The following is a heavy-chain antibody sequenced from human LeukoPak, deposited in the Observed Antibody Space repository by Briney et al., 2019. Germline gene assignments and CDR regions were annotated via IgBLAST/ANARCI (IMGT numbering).Heavy chain of an antibody. CDR1: GFTLSSYA. CDR2: ISAGGST. CDR3: APGGAYGSGTWFDP. V-gene: IGHV3-23*01. J-gene: IGHJ5*02. Sequence: GGSLRLSCAASGFTLSSYAMSWVLQAPGKGLEWVSAISAGGSTYYADSVKGRFTISRDDSKSTLFLQLNSLRAEDTALYYCAPGGAYGSGTWFDPWGQGTLVSVSS. D-gene: IGHD3-10*01.